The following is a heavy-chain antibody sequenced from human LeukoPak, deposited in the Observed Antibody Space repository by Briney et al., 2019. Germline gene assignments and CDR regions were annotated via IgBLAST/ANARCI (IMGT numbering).Heavy chain of an antibody. CDR2: IYGDSTTT. CDR3: ASHWGGY. J-gene: IGHJ4*02. V-gene: IGHV3-53*01. D-gene: IGHD3-16*01. Sequence: PGGSLRLSCAASGFTVSSNYMSWVRQAPGKGLEWVSVIYGDSTTTYYADSVKGRFTISRDNSKNTLYLQMNSLRNEDTAVYYCASHWGGYWGRGTQVTVSS. CDR1: GFTVSSNY.